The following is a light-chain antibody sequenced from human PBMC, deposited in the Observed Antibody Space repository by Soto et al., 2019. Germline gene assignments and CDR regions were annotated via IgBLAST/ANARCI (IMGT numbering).Light chain of an antibody. Sequence: DIQMYQSPCTLSGSVGERVTIACRASQTISSWLAWYQQKPGKAPKLLIYKASTLKSGVPSRFSGSGSETEFTLTISSLQPDDFATYYCQQYNSYSEAFGQGTKVDI. V-gene: IGKV1-5*03. CDR3: QQYNSYSEA. CDR1: QTISSW. CDR2: KAS. J-gene: IGKJ1*01.